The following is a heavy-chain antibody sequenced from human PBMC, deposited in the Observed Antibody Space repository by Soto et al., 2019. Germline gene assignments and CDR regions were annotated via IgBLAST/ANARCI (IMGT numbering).Heavy chain of an antibody. CDR2: IIPIFGTA. Sequence: SVKVSCKASGGTLSSYAISWVRQAPGQGLEWMGGIIPIFGTANYAQKFQGRVTITADESTSTAYMELSSLRSEDTAVYYCSRADGSGSYYTHTYYYGMAVWGQGSPVTVS. D-gene: IGHD3-10*01. J-gene: IGHJ6*02. CDR3: SRADGSGSYYTHTYYYGMAV. V-gene: IGHV1-69*13. CDR1: GGTLSSYA.